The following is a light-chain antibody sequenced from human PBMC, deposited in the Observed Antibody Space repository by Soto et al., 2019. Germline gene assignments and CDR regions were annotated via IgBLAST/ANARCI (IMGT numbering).Light chain of an antibody. J-gene: IGKJ1*01. Sequence: DIQMTQSPSSLSASVGDRVTIICRASQSVSTRLAWYQQKPGKAPKVLIYDASSWAGGVPSRFTGSGSGTEFTLTINSLQPDDFATYYCQHYSVYWTFGQGTKVDIK. CDR3: QHYSVYWT. CDR2: DAS. CDR1: QSVSTR. V-gene: IGKV1-5*02.